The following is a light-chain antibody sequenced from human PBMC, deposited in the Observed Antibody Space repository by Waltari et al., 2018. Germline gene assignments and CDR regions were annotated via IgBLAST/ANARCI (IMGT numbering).Light chain of an antibody. CDR2: GAS. J-gene: IGKJ2*01. CDR1: QSLTRRY. V-gene: IGKV3-20*01. Sequence: GLTQSPDTLSLSPGERANLSCRASQSLTRRYLAWYQQKPGQAPRLLIYGASNRAAGIPYRFSGSGSGTDFTLTISRLEPEDSAVYYCQQYGSSVMYTFGQGTKLEIK. CDR3: QQYGSSVMYT.